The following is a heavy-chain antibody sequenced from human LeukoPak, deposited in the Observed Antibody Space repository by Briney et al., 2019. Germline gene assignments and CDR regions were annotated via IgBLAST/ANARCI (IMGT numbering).Heavy chain of an antibody. J-gene: IGHJ4*02. V-gene: IGHV4-4*07. CDR2: IYTSGST. CDR3: ARDLWYCSSTSCYTGTFDY. Sequence: SETLSLTCTVFGGSINSYYWTWIRQPAGKGLEWIGRIYTSGSTNYNPSLESRVAMSLDTSKNQFSLKLSSVTAADTAVYYCARDLWYCSSTSCYTGTFDYWGQGTLVTVSS. CDR1: GGSINSYY. D-gene: IGHD2-2*02.